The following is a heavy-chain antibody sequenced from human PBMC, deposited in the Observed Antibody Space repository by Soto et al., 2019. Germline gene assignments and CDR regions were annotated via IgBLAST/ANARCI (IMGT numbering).Heavy chain of an antibody. CDR3: AKDLFSGGSYPNWFDP. CDR1: GFSFRSYG. CDR2: IAYDGSNK. J-gene: IGHJ5*02. D-gene: IGHD1-26*01. V-gene: IGHV3-30*18. Sequence: QVNLVESGGGVVQPGKSLRLSCEASGFSFRSYGLHWVRQAPGKGLEWVGLIAYDGSNKFYADSVRGRFTISRDNSNNTLYLPMTSLRVEDTAVYYCAKDLFSGGSYPNWFDPWGHGTLVTVSS.